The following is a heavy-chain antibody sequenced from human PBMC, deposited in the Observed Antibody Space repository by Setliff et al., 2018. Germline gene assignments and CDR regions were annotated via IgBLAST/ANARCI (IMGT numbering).Heavy chain of an antibody. V-gene: IGHV3-49*04. CDR2: IRSKAYGGTT. CDR1: GFTFSSYA. Sequence: PGGSLRLSCAASGFTFSSYAMSWVRQAPGKGPEWVGFIRSKAYGGTTEYAASVKGRFTISRDDSKSIAYLQMNSLKTEDTAVYYCTRRGSTSTNWFDPWGQGTLVTGSS. D-gene: IGHD2-2*01. CDR3: TRRGSTSTNWFDP. J-gene: IGHJ5*02.